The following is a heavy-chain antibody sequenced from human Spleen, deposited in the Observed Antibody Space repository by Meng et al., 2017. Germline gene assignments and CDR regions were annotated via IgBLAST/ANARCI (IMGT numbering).Heavy chain of an antibody. J-gene: IGHJ6*02. CDR1: GYTFTAYY. Sequence: ASVKVSCKPSGYTFTAYYIHWVRQAPGQGLEWMGHINPNNGDTRYAQKFQGRVTMTRDTSISTAYMELSRLRSDDTAVYYCARDSGSDSGYDLRYYYYYYGMDVWGQGTTVTVSS. V-gene: IGHV1-2*06. D-gene: IGHD5-12*01. CDR3: ARDSGSDSGYDLRYYYYYYGMDV. CDR2: INPNNGDT.